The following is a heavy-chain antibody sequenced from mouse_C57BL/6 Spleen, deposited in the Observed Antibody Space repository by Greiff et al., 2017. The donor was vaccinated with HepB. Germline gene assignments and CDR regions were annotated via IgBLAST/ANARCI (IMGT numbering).Heavy chain of an antibody. CDR1: GYSFTGYY. CDR3: ARRSLLLRPMDY. J-gene: IGHJ4*01. Sequence: VQLQQSGPELVKPGASVKISCKASGYSFTGYYMNWVKQSPEKSLEWIGEINPSTGGTTYNQKFKAKATLTVDKSSSTAYMQLKSLTSEDSAVYYCARRSLLLRPMDYWGQGTSVTVSS. V-gene: IGHV1-42*01. CDR2: INPSTGGT. D-gene: IGHD1-1*01.